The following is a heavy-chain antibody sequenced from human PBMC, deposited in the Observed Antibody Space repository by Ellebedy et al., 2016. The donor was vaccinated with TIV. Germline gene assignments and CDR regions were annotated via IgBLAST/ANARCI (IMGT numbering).Heavy chain of an antibody. D-gene: IGHD4-23*01. CDR1: GFSLSNARMG. CDR3: ARIRDYGGNGVDY. Sequence: SGPTLVKPTETLTLTCTVSGFSLSNARMGVSWIRQPPGKALEWLAHIFSNDEKSYSTSLKSRLTISKDTSKSQVVLTMTNMDPVDTATYYCARIRDYGGNGVDYWGQGTLVTVSS. CDR2: IFSNDEK. V-gene: IGHV2-26*01. J-gene: IGHJ4*02.